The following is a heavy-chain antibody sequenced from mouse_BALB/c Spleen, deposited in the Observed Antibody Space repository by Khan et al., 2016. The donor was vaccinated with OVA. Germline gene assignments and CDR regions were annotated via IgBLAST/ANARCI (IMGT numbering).Heavy chain of an antibody. D-gene: IGHD2-2*01. Sequence: QVQLQQSGAELVKPGASVKLSCKTSGYTFTSYWMQWVKQRPGQGLEWIGEINPSNGRTNYNEKFKSKATLTVDKASTTAHMQHSSLTSDDSAVYYCVRSTMVTTEFAYWGQGTLVTVSA. CDR3: VRSTMVTTEFAY. J-gene: IGHJ3*01. V-gene: IGHV1S81*02. CDR2: INPSNGRT. CDR1: GYTFTSYW.